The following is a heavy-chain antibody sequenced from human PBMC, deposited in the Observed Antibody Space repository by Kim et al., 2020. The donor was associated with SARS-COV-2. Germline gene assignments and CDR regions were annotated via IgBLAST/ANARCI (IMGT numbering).Heavy chain of an antibody. CDR1: GGSISSGDYY. J-gene: IGHJ5*02. D-gene: IGHD3-9*01. Sequence: SETLSLTCTVSGGSISSGDYYWSWIRQPPGKGLEWIGYIYYSGSTYYNPSLKSRVTISVDTSKNQFSLKLSSVTAADTAVYYCARGGYDIWTGYPNWFDPWGQGTLVTVSS. CDR2: IYYSGST. CDR3: ARGGYDIWTGYPNWFDP. V-gene: IGHV4-30-4*01.